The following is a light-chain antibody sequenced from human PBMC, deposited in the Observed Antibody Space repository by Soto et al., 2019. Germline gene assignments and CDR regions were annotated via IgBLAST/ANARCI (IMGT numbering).Light chain of an antibody. CDR1: QSVTDY. CDR2: DAS. CDR3: QQRGDWAFT. J-gene: IGKJ3*01. Sequence: EIVLTQSPATLSLSPGEGATLSCRASQSVTDYLGWYQQRPGQPPRLLIYDASKRAAGVPPRFSGSGFGTDFTLTISSLEPEDFAVYFCQQRGDWAFTFGPGTKVDI. V-gene: IGKV3-11*01.